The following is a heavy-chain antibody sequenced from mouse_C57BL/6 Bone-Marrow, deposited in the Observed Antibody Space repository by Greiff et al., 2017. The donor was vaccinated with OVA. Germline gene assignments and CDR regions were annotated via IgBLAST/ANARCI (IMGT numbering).Heavy chain of an antibody. Sequence: QVQLKQPGAELVKPGASVKLSCKASGYTFTSYWMHWVKQRPGQGLEWIGMIHPNSGSTNYNEKFKSKATLTVDKSSSTAYMQLSSLTSEDSAVYYCARLGTYYYAMDYWGLGTSVTVSS. V-gene: IGHV1-64*01. CDR1: GYTFTSYW. D-gene: IGHD3-3*01. CDR3: ARLGTYYYAMDY. J-gene: IGHJ4*01. CDR2: IHPNSGST.